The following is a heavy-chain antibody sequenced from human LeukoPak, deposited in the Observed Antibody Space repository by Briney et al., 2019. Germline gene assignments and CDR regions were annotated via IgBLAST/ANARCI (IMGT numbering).Heavy chain of an antibody. CDR2: FDPEDGET. CDR1: GYTLTELS. V-gene: IGHV1-24*01. J-gene: IGHJ3*02. Sequence: GASVKVSCKVSGYTLTELSMHWVRQAPGKGLEWMGGFDPEDGETIYAQKFQGRVTMTEDTSTDTAYMELSSLRSEDTAVYYCATDEGLVRAVAGGGAFDIWGQGTMVTVSS. D-gene: IGHD6-19*01. CDR3: ATDEGLVRAVAGGGAFDI.